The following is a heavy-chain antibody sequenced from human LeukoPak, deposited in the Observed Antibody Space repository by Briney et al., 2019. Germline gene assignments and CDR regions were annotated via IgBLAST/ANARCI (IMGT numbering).Heavy chain of an antibody. Sequence: EASVKVSCKASGYTFTGYYMHWVRQAPGQGLEWMGWINPNSGGTNYAQKFQGRVTMTRDTSISTAYMELSRLRSDDTAVYYCARDHSSGWYDHYYYMDVWGKGTTVTVSS. CDR2: INPNSGGT. CDR1: GYTFTGYY. CDR3: ARDHSSGWYDHYYYMDV. J-gene: IGHJ6*03. V-gene: IGHV1-2*02. D-gene: IGHD6-19*01.